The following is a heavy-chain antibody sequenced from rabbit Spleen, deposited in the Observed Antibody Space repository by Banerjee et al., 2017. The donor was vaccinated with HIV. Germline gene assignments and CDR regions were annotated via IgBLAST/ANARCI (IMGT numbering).Heavy chain of an antibody. D-gene: IGHD4-1*01. CDR2: IYPEYDSS. CDR1: GGDFSGYS. J-gene: IGHJ4*01. V-gene: IGHV1S7*01. CDR3: ARVSETSGWGEDL. Sequence: QQLVESGGGLVTLGGSLTLSCKVSGGDFSGYSIGWVRQAPGKGLEWIAYIYPEYDSSDYANWVNGRFTISLDNAQNTVFLQMTNLTVADTATYFCARVSETSGWGEDLWGPGTLVTVS.